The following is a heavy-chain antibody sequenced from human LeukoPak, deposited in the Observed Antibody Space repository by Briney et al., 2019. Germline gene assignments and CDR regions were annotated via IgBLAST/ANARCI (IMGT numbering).Heavy chain of an antibody. Sequence: ASVKVSCKASGYTFTSYGISWVRQAPGQGLEWMGWISDYNGNTNYAQKLQGRVTMTTDTSTSTAYMELRSLRSDDTAVYYCAREATGGWYSSYYFDYWGQGTLVTVSS. CDR1: GYTFTSYG. CDR3: AREATGGWYSSYYFDY. D-gene: IGHD6-19*01. J-gene: IGHJ4*02. V-gene: IGHV1-18*01. CDR2: ISDYNGNT.